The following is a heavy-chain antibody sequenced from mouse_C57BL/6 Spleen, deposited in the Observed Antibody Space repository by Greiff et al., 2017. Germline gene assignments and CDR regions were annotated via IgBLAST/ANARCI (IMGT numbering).Heavy chain of an antibody. CDR3: ARAGELSFDY. J-gene: IGHJ2*01. CDR1: GFTFSSYA. Sequence: EVKLMESGGGLVKPGGSLKLSCAASGFTFSSYAMSWVRQTPEKRLEWVATISDGGSYTYYPDNVKGRFTISRDNAKNNLYLQMSHLKSEDTAMYYCARAGELSFDYWGQGTTLTVSS. CDR2: ISDGGSYT. V-gene: IGHV5-4*03.